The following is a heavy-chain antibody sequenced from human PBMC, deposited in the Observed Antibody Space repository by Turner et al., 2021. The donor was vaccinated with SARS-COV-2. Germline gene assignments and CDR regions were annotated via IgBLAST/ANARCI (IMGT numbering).Heavy chain of an antibody. CDR2: ISYDGSNK. D-gene: IGHD3-10*01. CDR3: ARDSGDFDY. Sequence: QVQLVASGGGVVQPGRSLRLSCAASGFTFSRYVMHWVRQAPGKGLEWVAVISYDGSNKYYADSVKGRFTISRDNSKNTLYLQMNSLRAEDTAVYYCARDSGDFDYWGQGTLVTVSS. CDR1: GFTFSRYV. V-gene: IGHV3-30-3*01. J-gene: IGHJ4*02.